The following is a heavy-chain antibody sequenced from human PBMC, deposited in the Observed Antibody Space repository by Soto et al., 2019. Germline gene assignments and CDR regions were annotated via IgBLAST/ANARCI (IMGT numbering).Heavy chain of an antibody. CDR1: GYSITSYW. V-gene: IGHV5-10-1*01. Sequence: GASLKTSCKCSGYSITSYWISWVRQMPGKGQEWRGRIDPSDSYTNYSPSFQGHVTISADKSISTAYLQWSSLKASDTAMYYCARLEIFGVVFISRYYYGMDVWGQGTTVTVSS. J-gene: IGHJ6*02. CDR3: ARLEIFGVVFISRYYYGMDV. CDR2: IDPSDSYT. D-gene: IGHD3-3*01.